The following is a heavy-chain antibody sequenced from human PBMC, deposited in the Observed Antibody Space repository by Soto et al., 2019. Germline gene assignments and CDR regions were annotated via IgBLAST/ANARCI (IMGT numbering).Heavy chain of an antibody. CDR3: AREGESSCYHF. J-gene: IGHJ4*02. V-gene: IGHV4-59*01. D-gene: IGHD3-22*01. Sequence: LSLTCTVAGGSISSYYWSWIRQPPGKGLEWIGYIYNSESTNYNPSLRSRVTISVDTSKNQFSLKLSSVTAADTAVYYCAREGESSCYHFWGQGTLVTVSS. CDR1: GGSISSYY. CDR2: IYNSEST.